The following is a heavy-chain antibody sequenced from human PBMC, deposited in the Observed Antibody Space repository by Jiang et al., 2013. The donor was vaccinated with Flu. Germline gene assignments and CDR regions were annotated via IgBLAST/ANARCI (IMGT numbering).Heavy chain of an antibody. CDR1: GGSISSYY. D-gene: IGHD3-16*01. V-gene: IGHV4-4*09. CDR3: ASGAMSFDY. Sequence: GGSISSYYWSWIRQPPGKGLEWIGYIYTSGSTNYNPSLKSRVTISVDTSKNQFSLKLSSVTAADTAVYYCASGAMSFDYWGQGTLVTVSS. J-gene: IGHJ4*02. CDR2: IYTSGST.